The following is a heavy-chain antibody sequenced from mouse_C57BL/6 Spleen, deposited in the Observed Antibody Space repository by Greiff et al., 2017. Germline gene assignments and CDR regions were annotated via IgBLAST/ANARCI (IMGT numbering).Heavy chain of an antibody. CDR3: ARREGDYGSEGYYWYFDV. V-gene: IGHV8-12*01. CDR1: GFSLRTSGMG. J-gene: IGHJ1*03. Sequence: QVTLKVSGPGILQSSQTLSLTCSFSGFSLRTSGMGVSWIRQPSGKGLEWLAHIYWDDDKRYHPFLKSRLTISKDTSRNQVFLKITSVDTADTATYYCARREGDYGSEGYYWYFDVWGTGTTVTVSS. D-gene: IGHD1-1*01. CDR2: IYWDDDK.